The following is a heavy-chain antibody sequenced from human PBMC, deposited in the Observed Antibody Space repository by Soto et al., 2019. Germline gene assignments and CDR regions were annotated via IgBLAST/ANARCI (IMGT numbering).Heavy chain of an antibody. V-gene: IGHV4-30-4*01. Sequence: PSETLSLTCTVSGGSISSGDYYWSWIRQPPGKGLEWIGYIYYSGSTYYNPSLKSRVTISVDTSKNQFSLKLSSVTAADTAVYYCARGEIVVVPAASYYYYGMDVWGQGTTVTVSS. CDR2: IYYSGST. CDR1: GGSISSGDYY. CDR3: ARGEIVVVPAASYYYYGMDV. J-gene: IGHJ6*02. D-gene: IGHD2-2*01.